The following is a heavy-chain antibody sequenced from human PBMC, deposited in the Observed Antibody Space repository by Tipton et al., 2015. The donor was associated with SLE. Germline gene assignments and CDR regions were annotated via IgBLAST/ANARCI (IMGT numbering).Heavy chain of an antibody. CDR1: GYSISSGYY. J-gene: IGHJ3*02. CDR3: ARFGDGYNPDAFDI. CDR2: IYHSGST. D-gene: IGHD5-24*01. V-gene: IGHV4-38-2*01. Sequence: TLSLTCAVSGYSISSGYYWGWIRQPPGKGLEWIGSIYHSGSTYYNPSLKSRVTISVDTSKNQFTLKLSSVTAADTAVYYCARFGDGYNPDAFDIWGQGTMVTVSS.